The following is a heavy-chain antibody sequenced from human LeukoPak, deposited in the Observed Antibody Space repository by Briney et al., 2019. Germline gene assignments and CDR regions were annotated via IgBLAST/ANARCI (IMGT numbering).Heavy chain of an antibody. D-gene: IGHD5-24*01. CDR3: ARTKEMATISYFDS. Sequence: GASVKVSCKASGYTFTGYYMHWVRQAPGQGLEWMGWINPNSGGTNYAQKFQGRVTMTRDTSISTAYMELSRLRSDDTAVYYCARTKEMATISYFDSWGQGTLVTVSS. CDR2: INPNSGGT. J-gene: IGHJ4*02. V-gene: IGHV1-2*02. CDR1: GYTFTGYY.